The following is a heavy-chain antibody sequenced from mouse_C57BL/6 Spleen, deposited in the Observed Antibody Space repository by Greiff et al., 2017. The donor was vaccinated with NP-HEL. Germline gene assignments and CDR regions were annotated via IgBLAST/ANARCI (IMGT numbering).Heavy chain of an antibody. CDR3: ARDGFAY. Sequence: QVQLKQSGAELVRPGTSVKVSCKASGYAFTNYLIEWVKQRPGQGLEWIGAIIPGSGGTNYNEKFKGKATLTADKSSSTAYMQLSSLTSEDSAVYFCARDGFAYWGQGTLVTVSA. CDR1: GYAFTNYL. D-gene: IGHD2-3*01. J-gene: IGHJ3*01. CDR2: IIPGSGGT. V-gene: IGHV1-54*01.